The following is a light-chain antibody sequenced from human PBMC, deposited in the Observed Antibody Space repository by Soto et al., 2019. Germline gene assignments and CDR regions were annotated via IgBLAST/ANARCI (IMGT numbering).Light chain of an antibody. J-gene: IGKJ1*01. CDR3: QQSYSDPTWT. CDR1: QSISSY. V-gene: IGKV1-39*01. CDR2: SAS. Sequence: DIQMTQSPSSLSASVGDRVTITCRASQSISSYLNWYQQKPGKAPKLLIFSASSLQSGVPSRFSGSGSGTDFTLTISSLQPEDFAIYYCQQSYSDPTWTFGQGTKV.